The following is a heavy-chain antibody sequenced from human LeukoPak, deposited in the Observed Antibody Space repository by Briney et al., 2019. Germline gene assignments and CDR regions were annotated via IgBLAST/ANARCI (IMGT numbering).Heavy chain of an antibody. CDR2: IKTDGSIT. J-gene: IGHJ4*02. V-gene: IGHV3-74*01. CDR1: GFSFSVYW. Sequence: GGSLRLSCAASGFSFSVYWMHWVRQAPGKGPVWVSRIKTDGSITDYADFVKGRFTISRDNAKNTLYLQMNSLRAEDTAVYYCARDLRGYSYGGLDYWGQGTLVTVSS. D-gene: IGHD5-18*01. CDR3: ARDLRGYSYGGLDY.